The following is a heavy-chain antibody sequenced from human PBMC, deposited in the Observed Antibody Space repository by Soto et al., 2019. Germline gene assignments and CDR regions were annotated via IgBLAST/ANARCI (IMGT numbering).Heavy chain of an antibody. Sequence: SETLSLTCTVSGASISRYYWSWIRQSPGKGLEWIGYLYNTGSTIYNPSLKSRVTISVDTSKNQFSLKMNSVTAADTAVYYCAGDLWVYGGVDCYPLDVGAEGTRVT. J-gene: IGHJ6*02. V-gene: IGHV4-59*01. D-gene: IGHD2-21*02. CDR2: LYNTGST. CDR3: AGDLWVYGGVDCYPLDV. CDR1: GASISRYY.